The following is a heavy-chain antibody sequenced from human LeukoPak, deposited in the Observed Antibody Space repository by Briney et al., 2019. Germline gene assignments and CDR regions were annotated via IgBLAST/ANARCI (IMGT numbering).Heavy chain of an antibody. CDR3: AKTYTNSWYSFDS. CDR1: GXTFSAYA. Sequence: GGSLRLSCEASGXTFSAYAMTWVRQAPGKGLEWVSSIGSDNKPHYSESVKGRFTISRDNAKNMVYLQMDSLRAEDTALYYCAKTYTNSWYSFDSWGQGTLVTVSS. J-gene: IGHJ4*02. CDR2: IGSDNKP. D-gene: IGHD6-13*01. V-gene: IGHV3-23*05.